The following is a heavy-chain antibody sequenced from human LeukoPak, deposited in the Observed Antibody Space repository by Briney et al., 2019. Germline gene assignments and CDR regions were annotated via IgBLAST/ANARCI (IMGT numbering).Heavy chain of an antibody. CDR2: INPSGGST. CDR1: GYTFTSYY. V-gene: IGHV1-46*01. Sequence: ASVKVSCKASGYTFTSYYMHWVRQAPGQGLEWMGIINPSGGSTSYAQKFQGRVTMTRDVSTSTVYMELSSLRSEDTAVYYCARGPVGATSYYYMDVWGKGTTVTVSS. CDR3: ARGPVGATSYYYMDV. D-gene: IGHD1-26*01. J-gene: IGHJ6*03.